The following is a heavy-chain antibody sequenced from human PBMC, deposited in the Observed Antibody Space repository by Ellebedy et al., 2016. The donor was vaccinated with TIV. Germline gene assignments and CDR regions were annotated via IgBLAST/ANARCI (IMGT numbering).Heavy chain of an antibody. CDR1: GGSISSYY. CDR2: IYYSGST. CDR3: ARLPDGYLNWFDP. J-gene: IGHJ5*02. V-gene: IGHV4-59*01. Sequence: SETLSLTXTVSGGSISSYYWSWIRQPPGKGLEWIGYIYYSGSTNYNPSLKSRVTISVDTSKNQFSLKLSSVTAADTAVYYCARLPDGYLNWFDPWGQGTLVTVSS. D-gene: IGHD5-24*01.